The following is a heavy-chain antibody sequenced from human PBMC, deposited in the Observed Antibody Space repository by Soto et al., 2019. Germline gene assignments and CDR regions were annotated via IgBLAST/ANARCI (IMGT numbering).Heavy chain of an antibody. CDR2: ISASGGST. J-gene: IGHJ4*02. Sequence: PVGSLRLSCEPSGFTFSDYGMSWVRQAPGKGLEWVSGISASGGSTFYADSVKGRFIISRDTSKNTLYLQMNSLRAEDTAVYYCAKDYGYRADVPDLLFDYWGQRTPVTVSS. CDR1: GFTFSDYG. CDR3: AKDYGYRADVPDLLFDY. D-gene: IGHD2-2*01. V-gene: IGHV3-23*01.